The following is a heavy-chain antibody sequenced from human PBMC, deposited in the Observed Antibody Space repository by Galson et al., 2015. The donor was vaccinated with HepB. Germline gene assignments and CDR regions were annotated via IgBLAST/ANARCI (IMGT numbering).Heavy chain of an antibody. CDR3: ARHWWQQPLS. Sequence: SETLSLTCTVSGGSTSSSSYYWGWIRQPPGMGLEWIGSIYYSGRTFYDPYLKSRVTISLDMSKNQFSLELTSVTAADTAVYYCARHWWQQPLSWGQETLVTVSS. CDR2: IYYSGRT. CDR1: GGSTSSSSYY. V-gene: IGHV4-39*01. J-gene: IGHJ4*02. D-gene: IGHD6-13*01.